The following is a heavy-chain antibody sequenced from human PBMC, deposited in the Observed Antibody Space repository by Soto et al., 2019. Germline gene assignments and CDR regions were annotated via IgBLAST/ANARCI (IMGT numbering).Heavy chain of an antibody. J-gene: IGHJ4*02. CDR1: GFTFSSFG. V-gene: IGHV3-33*01. Sequence: GGSLRLSCVASGFTFSSFGMHWVRQAPGKGLEWVAVISNDENIKQYADSVRGRFAISRDNSKNTLYLQMTSLRAEDTAIYYCARGLRSVLDYWGQGTLVTVSS. D-gene: IGHD6-6*01. CDR3: ARGLRSVLDY. CDR2: ISNDENIK.